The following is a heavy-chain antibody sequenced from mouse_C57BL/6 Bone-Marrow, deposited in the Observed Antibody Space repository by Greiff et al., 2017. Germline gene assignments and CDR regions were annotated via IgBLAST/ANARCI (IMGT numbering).Heavy chain of an antibody. D-gene: IGHD1-2*01. Sequence: QVQLQQSVAELVRPGTSVKVSCKASGYAFTNYLIEWVKQRPGQGLEWIGVINPGSGGTNYNEKFKGKATLTADKSSSTAYMQLSSLTSEDSAVYFCARSVLRFPRYFDVWGTGTTVTVSS. CDR3: ARSVLRFPRYFDV. J-gene: IGHJ1*03. CDR1: GYAFTNYL. V-gene: IGHV1-54*01. CDR2: INPGSGGT.